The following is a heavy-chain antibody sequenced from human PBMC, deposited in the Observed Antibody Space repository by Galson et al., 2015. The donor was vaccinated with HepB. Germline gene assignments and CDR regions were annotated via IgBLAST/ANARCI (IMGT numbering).Heavy chain of an antibody. D-gene: IGHD2-2*01. Sequence: SVKVSCKASGYTFTDYYVHWGRQAPGQGLEWVGWIDPSFGDTKYAQKFQGKVTMARDTSSNTVYMEVSGLRSDDTAVYYCARQYHVTLSYYYALDVWGQGTTVTVSS. CDR3: ARQYHVTLSYYYALDV. J-gene: IGHJ6*02. CDR2: IDPSFGDT. V-gene: IGHV1-2*02. CDR1: GYTFTDYY.